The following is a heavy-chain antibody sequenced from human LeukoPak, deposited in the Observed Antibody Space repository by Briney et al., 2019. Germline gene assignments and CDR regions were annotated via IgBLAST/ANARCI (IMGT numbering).Heavy chain of an antibody. CDR1: GGSISGYF. CDR2: IYSTGTT. CDR3: ARHNPPPTGFCSGTSCFMSGSQYFYMDV. V-gene: IGHV4-4*09. J-gene: IGHJ6*03. D-gene: IGHD2-2*01. Sequence: PSETLSLTCTVSGGSISGYFWSWIRQPPGKGPEWIGYIYSTGTTNYSPSLSSRVTISVDTSKNQLSLTLRFVTATDTAVYHCARHNPPPTGFCSGTSCFMSGSQYFYMDVCGKGTSVTVS.